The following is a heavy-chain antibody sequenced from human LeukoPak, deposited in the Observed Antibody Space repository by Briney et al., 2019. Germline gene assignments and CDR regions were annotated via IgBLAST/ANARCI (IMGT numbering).Heavy chain of an antibody. V-gene: IGHV4-4*07. D-gene: IGHD2-15*01. CDR3: AREWGGSSVYAFDF. CDR1: GGSISRYY. CDR2: IYTSGST. J-gene: IGHJ3*01. Sequence: SETLSLTCTVSGGSISRYYWSWIRQPAGKGLEWIGRIYTSGSTNYNPSLKSRVTISVDTSKNQFSLKLSSVTAADTAVYYCAREWGGSSVYAFDFWGQGTMVTVSS.